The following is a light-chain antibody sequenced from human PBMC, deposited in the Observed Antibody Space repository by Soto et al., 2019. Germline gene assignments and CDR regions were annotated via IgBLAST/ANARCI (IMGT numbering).Light chain of an antibody. V-gene: IGLV2-14*01. J-gene: IGLJ3*02. Sequence: QSALTQPASVSGSPGQSITISCTGTSSDVGGYKFVSWYQQHPGTAPKLMIYEVSNRPSGISSRFSGSRSGNTASLTISGLQPEDEGDYYCSAYTARSTLVFGGGTKLTVL. CDR1: SSDVGGYKF. CDR3: SAYTARSTLV. CDR2: EVS.